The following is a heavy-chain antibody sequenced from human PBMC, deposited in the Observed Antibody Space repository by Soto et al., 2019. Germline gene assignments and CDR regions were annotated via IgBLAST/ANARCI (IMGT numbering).Heavy chain of an antibody. J-gene: IGHJ5*02. Sequence: QITLKESGPPLVKPTQTLTLTCTFSGFSLSTSGVGVGWIRQPPGKALEWLALIYWDDDKRYSPSLKSRLTLTKDTSKNQVVLTMTNMDPVDTATYYCAHSYSSSWANWFDPWGQGTLVTVSS. CDR3: AHSYSSSWANWFDP. V-gene: IGHV2-5*02. CDR1: GFSLSTSGVG. D-gene: IGHD6-13*01. CDR2: IYWDDDK.